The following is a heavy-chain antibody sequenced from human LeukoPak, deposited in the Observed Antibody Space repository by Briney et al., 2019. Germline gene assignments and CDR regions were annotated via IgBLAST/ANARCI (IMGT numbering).Heavy chain of an antibody. CDR2: ISYDGSNK. V-gene: IGHV3-30*19. Sequence: GGSLRLSCAVSGFTFSSYGMHWVRQAPGKGLEWVAVISYDGSNKYYADSVKGRFTISRDNSKNTLYLQMNSLRAEDTAVYYCARDPSYGDYLNYWGQGTLVTVSS. J-gene: IGHJ4*02. D-gene: IGHD4-17*01. CDR3: ARDPSYGDYLNY. CDR1: GFTFSSYG.